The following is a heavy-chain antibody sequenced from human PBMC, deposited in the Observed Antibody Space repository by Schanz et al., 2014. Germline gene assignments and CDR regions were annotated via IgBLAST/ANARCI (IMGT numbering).Heavy chain of an antibody. Sequence: QVQLVESGGGLVQPGRSLRLSCAASGFTFSRSGMHWVRQAPGKGLEWVAIIRYDGNNKYYADSVKGRFTISRDNSKNTLYLQMNSLRAEDTAVYYCAKDLAVAGDYWGQGTLVTVSS. CDR2: IRYDGNNK. J-gene: IGHJ4*02. CDR3: AKDLAVAGDY. D-gene: IGHD6-19*01. V-gene: IGHV3-30*02. CDR1: GFTFSRSG.